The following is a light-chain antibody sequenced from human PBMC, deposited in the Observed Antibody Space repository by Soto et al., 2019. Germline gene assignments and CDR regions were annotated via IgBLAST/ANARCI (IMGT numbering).Light chain of an antibody. CDR3: QQYNNWPIT. CDR1: QSVSSN. CDR2: GAS. Sequence: EIVMTQSPATLSVSPGERATLSCRASQSVSSNLAWYQQKPGQAPRLLIYGASTRATGIPARFSGSGSGTEFTLTISSLQSEYFAVYYCQQYNNWPITFGQGTRLEMK. V-gene: IGKV3-15*01. J-gene: IGKJ5*01.